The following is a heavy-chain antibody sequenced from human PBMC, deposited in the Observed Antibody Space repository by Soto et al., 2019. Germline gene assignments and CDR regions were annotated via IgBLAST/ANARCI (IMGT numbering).Heavy chain of an antibody. CDR3: ARQGPTGPPH. Sequence: PSETLSLTCAVYGGSFSGYYWSWIRQPPGKGLEWIGEINHSGSTNYNPSLKSRVTISVDTSKNQFSLKLTSVTAADTAVYYCARQGPTGPPHWPHGTLVPSSS. CDR2: INHSGST. CDR1: GGSFSGYY. V-gene: IGHV4-34*01. D-gene: IGHD2-8*02. J-gene: IGHJ4*01.